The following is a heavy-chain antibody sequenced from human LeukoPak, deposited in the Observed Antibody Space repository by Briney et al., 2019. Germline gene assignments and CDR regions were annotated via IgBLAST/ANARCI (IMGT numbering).Heavy chain of an antibody. V-gene: IGHV3-23*01. CDR3: AKWGDYDILTGYYDSDY. J-gene: IGHJ4*02. CDR2: VSGRDDST. CDR1: GFTFSNYA. D-gene: IGHD3-9*01. Sequence: PGGSLRLSCAASGFTFSNYAMSWVCQAPGKGLEWVSAVSGRDDSTYYADSVKGRFTISRDNSKNTLYLQMNSLRAEDTAVYYCAKWGDYDILTGYYDSDYWGQGTLVTVSS.